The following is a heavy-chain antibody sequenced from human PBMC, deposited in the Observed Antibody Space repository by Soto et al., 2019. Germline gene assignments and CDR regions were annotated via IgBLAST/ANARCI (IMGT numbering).Heavy chain of an antibody. Sequence: GGSLRLSCAASGFTFSSYSINWVRQAPGKGLEWFSYITSDSSTISYADSVKGRFTVSRDNAKNSLYLQMNSLRDEDTAVYYCARVGRGVYGMDVWGQGTSVTVSS. CDR1: GFTFSSYS. J-gene: IGHJ6*02. V-gene: IGHV3-48*02. D-gene: IGHD2-8*01. CDR3: ARVGRGVYGMDV. CDR2: ITSDSSTI.